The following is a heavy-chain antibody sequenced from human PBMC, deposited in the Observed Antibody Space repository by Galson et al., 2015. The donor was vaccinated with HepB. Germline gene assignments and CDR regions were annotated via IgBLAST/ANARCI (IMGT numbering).Heavy chain of an antibody. CDR1: GYTFTNYY. Sequence: SVKVSCKASGYTFTNYYVSWVRQAPGQGLEWIGLINPLGGSKVNADQFQDSVTMTSDTYKDTAYLELNRLRLDDKAIYYCAVLVFGYFDSWGQGTLVTVSS. V-gene: IGHV1-46*03. J-gene: IGHJ4*02. CDR2: INPLGGSK. CDR3: AVLVFGYFDS. D-gene: IGHD3-10*01.